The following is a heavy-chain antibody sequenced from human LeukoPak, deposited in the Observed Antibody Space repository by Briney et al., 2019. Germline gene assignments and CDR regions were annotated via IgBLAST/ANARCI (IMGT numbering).Heavy chain of an antibody. J-gene: IGHJ4*02. CDR3: ASVHDSSGYSVYFDY. CDR1: DFTFSSSG. Sequence: GGSLRLSCAASDFTFSSSGMTWVRQAPGKGLEWVANIKQDGSEKYYVDSVKGRFTISRDNAKNSLYLQMNSLRAEDTAVYYCASVHDSSGYSVYFDYWGQGTLVTVSS. V-gene: IGHV3-7*01. D-gene: IGHD3-22*01. CDR2: IKQDGSEK.